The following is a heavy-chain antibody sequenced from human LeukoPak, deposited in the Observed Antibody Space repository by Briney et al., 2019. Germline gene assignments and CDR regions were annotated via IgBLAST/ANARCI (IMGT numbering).Heavy chain of an antibody. CDR1: GYTFTEYY. V-gene: IGHV1-46*01. J-gene: IGHJ4*02. Sequence: ASVKVSFKASGYTFTEYYMHWVRQAPGQGLEWMGVINCGAGNNGYSQKFQGGFTMTRDTPTTTVYMELSSLTADDTAVYYCARDLPTGYASMAYWGQGALVTVSS. D-gene: IGHD3-16*01. CDR3: ARDLPTGYASMAY. CDR2: INCGAGNN.